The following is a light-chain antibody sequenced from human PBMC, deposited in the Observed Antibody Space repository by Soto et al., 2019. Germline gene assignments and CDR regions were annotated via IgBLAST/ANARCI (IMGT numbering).Light chain of an antibody. CDR3: QQYDSSPRT. J-gene: IGKJ1*01. Sequence: EIVLTQSPATLSLSPGERATLSCWASQSVSSYLAWYQHKPGQAPRLLIYDASNRATGIPARFSGSGSGTDFTLTISRLEPEDFAVYYCQQYDSSPRTFGQGTKVDI. V-gene: IGKV3-11*01. CDR1: QSVSSY. CDR2: DAS.